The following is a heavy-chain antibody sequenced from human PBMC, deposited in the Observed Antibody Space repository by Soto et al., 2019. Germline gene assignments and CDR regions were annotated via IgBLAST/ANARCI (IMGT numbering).Heavy chain of an antibody. CDR3: ATALGGPYYFDY. J-gene: IGHJ4*02. CDR2: IYYSGST. CDR1: GGSISSYY. Sequence: QVQLQESGPGLVKPSETLSLTCTVSGGSISSYYWSWIRQPPGKGLEWIGYIYYSGSTNYNPSLKSRVTISVDTSKNQFSLKLSSVTAADTAVYYCATALGGPYYFDYWGQGTLVTVSS. V-gene: IGHV4-59*01. D-gene: IGHD3-16*01.